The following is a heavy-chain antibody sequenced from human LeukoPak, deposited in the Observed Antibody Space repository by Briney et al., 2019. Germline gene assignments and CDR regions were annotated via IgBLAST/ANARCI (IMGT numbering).Heavy chain of an antibody. CDR2: IYTSGST. CDR1: GGSISSGSYY. D-gene: IGHD5-12*01. V-gene: IGHV4-61*02. CDR3: ASGGRSATIFDS. Sequence: KPSKTLSLTCTVSGGSISSGSYYWSWIRQPAGKGLEWIGRIYTSGSTNYNPSLKSRVTISVDTSKNQFSLKLSSVTAADTAVYYCASGGRSATIFDSWGQRTLVTVSS. J-gene: IGHJ4*02.